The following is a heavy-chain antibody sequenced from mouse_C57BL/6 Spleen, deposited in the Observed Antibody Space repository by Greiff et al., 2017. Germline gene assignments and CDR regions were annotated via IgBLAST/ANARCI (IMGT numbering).Heavy chain of an antibody. Sequence: EVQLQQSGPELVKPGASVKISCTASGYSFTGYYMNWVKQSPEKSLEWIGGINPSTGGTTYNQKFKAKATLTVDKSSNTAYMQLKSLTSEDSAVYYCAGYDGYYVRGFDYWGQGTTLTVSS. J-gene: IGHJ2*01. D-gene: IGHD2-3*01. CDR1: GYSFTGYY. V-gene: IGHV1-42*01. CDR2: INPSTGGT. CDR3: AGYDGYYVRGFDY.